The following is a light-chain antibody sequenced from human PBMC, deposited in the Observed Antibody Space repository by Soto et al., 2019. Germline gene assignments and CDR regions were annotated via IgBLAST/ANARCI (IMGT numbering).Light chain of an antibody. CDR3: QQYNSYSLT. CDR1: QSISSW. CDR2: KAS. Sequence: IQVTQSRSSLSAAVGDRVTITCRASQSISSWLAWYQQKPGKAPKLLIYKASSLESGVPSRFSGSGSGTEFTLTISSLQPDDFATYYCQQYNSYSLTVGGGTKVDIK. V-gene: IGKV1-5*03. J-gene: IGKJ4*01.